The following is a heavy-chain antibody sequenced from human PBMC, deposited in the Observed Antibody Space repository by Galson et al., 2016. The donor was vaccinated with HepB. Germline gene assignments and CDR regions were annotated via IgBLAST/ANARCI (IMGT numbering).Heavy chain of an antibody. Sequence: SLTCTVSGGSISRSSYYWGWFRQPPGKGLEWIGTFYYSGRTYYKPSLKSRVTISVDASKNQFSLKMTSVTAADTAVYYCARGMTTVTTDYWGQGTLVTVSS. D-gene: IGHD4-17*01. CDR2: FYYSGRT. V-gene: IGHV4-39*01. CDR3: ARGMTTVTTDY. J-gene: IGHJ4*02. CDR1: GGSISRSSYY.